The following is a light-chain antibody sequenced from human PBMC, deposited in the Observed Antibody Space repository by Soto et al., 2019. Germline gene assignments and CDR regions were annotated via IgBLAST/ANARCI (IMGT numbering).Light chain of an antibody. CDR2: EVS. CDR3: SSYTRSGTYV. Sequence: QSALTQPASVSGSPGQSITISCTGASSDVGNYKYVSWYQLHTGKAPKLMIYEVSNLPSGVSNRFSGSKSGNTASLTISGLQAEDETDYYCSSYTRSGTYVFGAGTKV. J-gene: IGLJ1*01. V-gene: IGLV2-14*01. CDR1: SSDVGNYKY.